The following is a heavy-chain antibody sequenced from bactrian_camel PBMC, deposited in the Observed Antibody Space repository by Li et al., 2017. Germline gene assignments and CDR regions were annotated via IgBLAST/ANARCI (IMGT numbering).Heavy chain of an antibody. CDR3: AAADRDTGGYCSMASRNYVH. CDR1: GHTYSNYC. J-gene: IGHJ4*01. D-gene: IGHD7*01. V-gene: IGHV3S1*01. Sequence: HVQLVESGGGSVPVGGSLRLSCVASGHTYSNYCMAWFRRAPGKEREGVASAYIGGSTTYYADSVKGRFTISLDKSKNIMYLQMNSLKPEDTAMYYCAAADRDTGGYCSMASRNYVHWGQGTQVTVS. CDR2: AYIGGSTT.